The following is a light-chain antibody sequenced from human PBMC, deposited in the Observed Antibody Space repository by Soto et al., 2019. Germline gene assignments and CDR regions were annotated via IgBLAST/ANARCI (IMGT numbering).Light chain of an antibody. CDR1: QGLLYSDGNTY. CDR3: MQGTHRPIT. J-gene: IGKJ5*01. CDR2: QVS. Sequence: DFVMTQSPLSLSVTLGQPSSISCWSYQGLLYSDGNTYLNCFQQRPGQSPRRLIYQVSVRDSGVPDRFRGSGSGTDCTLKISRVEAEDVRIYYCMQGTHRPITFGQGTRLEIK. V-gene: IGKV2-30*01.